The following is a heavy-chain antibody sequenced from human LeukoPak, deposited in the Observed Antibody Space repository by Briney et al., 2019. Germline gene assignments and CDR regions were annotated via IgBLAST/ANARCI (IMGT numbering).Heavy chain of an antibody. V-gene: IGHV3-23*01. CDR3: AKAPQSGYCSGGSCYHLINYYYYYMDV. CDR2: ISGSGGST. Sequence: GGSLRLSCAASGFTFSSYAMSWVRQAPGKGLEWVSAISGSGGSTYYADSVKGRFTISRDNSKNTLYLQMNSLRAEDTAVYYCAKAPQSGYCSGGSCYHLINYYYYYMDVWGKGTTVTVSS. CDR1: GFTFSSYA. J-gene: IGHJ6*03. D-gene: IGHD2-15*01.